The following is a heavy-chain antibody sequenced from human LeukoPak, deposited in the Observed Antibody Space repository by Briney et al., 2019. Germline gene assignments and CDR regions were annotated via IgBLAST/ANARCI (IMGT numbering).Heavy chain of an antibody. V-gene: IGHV4-39*07. Sequence: SETLSLTCTVSGGSISSSSYYWGWIRQPPGKGLEWIGSIYYSGSTYYNPSLKSRVTISVDTSKNQFSLKLSSVTAADTAVYYCARDRGGYYYGSGSYFQPGKYFDYWGQGTLVTVSS. CDR1: GGSISSSSYY. J-gene: IGHJ4*02. CDR3: ARDRGGYYYGSGSYFQPGKYFDY. D-gene: IGHD3-10*01. CDR2: IYYSGST.